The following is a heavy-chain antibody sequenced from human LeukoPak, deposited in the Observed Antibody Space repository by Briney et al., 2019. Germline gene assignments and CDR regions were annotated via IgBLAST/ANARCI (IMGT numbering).Heavy chain of an antibody. CDR1: GYTLTELS. J-gene: IGHJ4*02. V-gene: IGHV1-24*01. D-gene: IGHD5-12*01. CDR2: FDPEDGET. CDR3: VTGGYSGYEYYFDY. Sequence: ASVKVSCKVSGYTLTELSMHWVRQAPGKGLEWMGGFDPEDGETIYAQKFQGRVTMTEDTSTDTAYMELSSLRSEDTAVYYCVTGGYSGYEYYFDYWGQGTLVTVSS.